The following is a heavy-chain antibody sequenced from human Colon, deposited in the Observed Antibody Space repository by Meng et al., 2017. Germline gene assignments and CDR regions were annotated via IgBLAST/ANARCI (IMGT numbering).Heavy chain of an antibody. CDR2: IYLSGSP. CDR3: ARHGGWHFDY. D-gene: IGHD6-19*01. Sequence: QVDLQESGPGLVGPSGTLSLTCAVSGGSISSSNYWSWVCQPPGKGLEWIGQIYLSGSPSYNPSLESRVTISVDKSKNQLSLRLTSVTAADTAIYYCARHGGWHFDYWGQGTLVTVSS. J-gene: IGHJ4*02. V-gene: IGHV4-4*02. CDR1: GGSISSSNY.